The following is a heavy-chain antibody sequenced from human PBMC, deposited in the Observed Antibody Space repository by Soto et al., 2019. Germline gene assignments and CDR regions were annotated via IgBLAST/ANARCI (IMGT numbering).Heavy chain of an antibody. CDR3: ARSTTVTAYFDY. J-gene: IGHJ4*02. D-gene: IGHD4-17*01. V-gene: IGHV4-34*01. CDR1: GGSFSGYY. Sequence: TSETLSLTCAVYGGSFSGYYWSWIRQPPGKGLEWIGEINHRGSTNYNPSLKSRVTISVDTSKNQFSLKLSSVTAADTAVYYCARSTTVTAYFDYWGQGTLVTVSS. CDR2: INHRGST.